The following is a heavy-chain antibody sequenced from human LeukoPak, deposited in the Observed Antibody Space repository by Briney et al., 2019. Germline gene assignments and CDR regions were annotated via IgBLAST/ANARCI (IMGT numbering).Heavy chain of an antibody. J-gene: IGHJ4*02. CDR3: ARVGTGTRSFDS. D-gene: IGHD1/OR15-1a*01. Sequence: ASVMVSCKTSGYTFTTYDINWVRQAPGQGLEWMGRISAYNGHTNYGQKLQGRVTMTTDTSTNTAYMELRSLRSDDTAVYYCARVGTGTRSFDSWGQGTLVTVSS. CDR2: ISAYNGHT. V-gene: IGHV1-18*01. CDR1: GYTFTTYD.